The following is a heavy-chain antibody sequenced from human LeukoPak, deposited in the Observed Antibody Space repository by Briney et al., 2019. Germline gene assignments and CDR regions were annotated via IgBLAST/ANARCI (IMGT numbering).Heavy chain of an antibody. CDR3: ATQLMATSDAFDI. D-gene: IGHD5-24*01. CDR1: GYTFTSYD. CDR2: MNPNSGNT. Sequence: GASVKVSCKASGYTFTSYDINWVRQATGQGLEWMGWMNPNSGNTGYAQKFQGRVTMTRNTSISTAYMELSSLRSEDTAVYYCATQLMATSDAFDIWGQGTMVTVSS. J-gene: IGHJ3*02. V-gene: IGHV1-8*01.